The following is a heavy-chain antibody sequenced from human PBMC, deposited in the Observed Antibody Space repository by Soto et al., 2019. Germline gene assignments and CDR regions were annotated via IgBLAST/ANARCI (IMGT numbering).Heavy chain of an antibody. CDR1: GFTYSSYA. CDR2: ISYDGSNK. V-gene: IGHV3-30-3*01. J-gene: IGHJ6*02. Sequence: GGSLRLSCAASGFTYSSYAMHWVRQAPVKGLEWVAVISYDGSNKYYADSVKGRFTISRDNSKTTLYLQMNSLRAEATAVYYCASPYSYGSYYYYYYGMDVWGQGTTVTVSS. CDR3: ASPYSYGSYYYYYYGMDV. D-gene: IGHD5-18*01.